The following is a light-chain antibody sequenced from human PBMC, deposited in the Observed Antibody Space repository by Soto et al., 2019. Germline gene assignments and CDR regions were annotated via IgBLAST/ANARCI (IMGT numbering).Light chain of an antibody. CDR1: SSDVGSYNL. J-gene: IGLJ1*01. V-gene: IGLV2-23*01. CDR2: EGS. Sequence: QSALTQPASVSGSPGQSITISCTGTSSDVGSYNLVSWYQQHPGKAPKLMIYEGSKRTSGVSNRFSGSTSGNTASLTISGLQAEDEADYYCCSYAGSSTYVFGTGTKLTVL. CDR3: CSYAGSSTYV.